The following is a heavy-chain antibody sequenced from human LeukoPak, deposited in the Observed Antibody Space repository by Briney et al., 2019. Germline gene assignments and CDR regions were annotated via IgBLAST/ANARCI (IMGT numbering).Heavy chain of an antibody. CDR1: GGSISSYY. V-gene: IGHV4-59*08. Sequence: SEILSLTCTVSGGSISSYYWTWIRQPPGKGLEWIGYIYFSGITNYNSSLKSRVTISVDTSKNQFSLKLSPVTAADTAVYYCARPRDGYTTGAFDIWGQGTMVTVSS. D-gene: IGHD5-24*01. J-gene: IGHJ3*02. CDR2: IYFSGIT. CDR3: ARPRDGYTTGAFDI.